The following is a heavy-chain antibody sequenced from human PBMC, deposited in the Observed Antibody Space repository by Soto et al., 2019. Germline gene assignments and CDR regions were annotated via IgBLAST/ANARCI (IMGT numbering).Heavy chain of an antibody. D-gene: IGHD3-10*01. CDR1: GGAFSSYA. V-gene: IGHV1-69*06. J-gene: IGHJ6*02. CDR2: IIPIFGTA. CDR3: ARAYGSGSYYRAQSSYYYGMDV. Sequence: GDSGKGCCKASGGAFSSYAISCVRQAPGQGLEWIGGIIPIFGTANYAQKFQGRVTITADKSTSTAYMELSSLRSEDTAVYYCARAYGSGSYYRAQSSYYYGMDVWGQGTTVTVSS.